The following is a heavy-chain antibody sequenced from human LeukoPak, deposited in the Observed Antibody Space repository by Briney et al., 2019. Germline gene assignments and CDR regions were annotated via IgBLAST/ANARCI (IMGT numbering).Heavy chain of an antibody. J-gene: IGHJ4*02. Sequence: GGSLRLTCAASGFTFSSYSLNWVRQAPGKGLEWVSFISSSSSTIYYEDSVKGRFTISRDNAKNSLYLQVNTLRAEDTAVYYCARASYYYGSGSYYFDYWGQGTLVTVSS. CDR2: ISSSSSTI. CDR1: GFTFSSYS. D-gene: IGHD3-10*01. V-gene: IGHV3-48*01. CDR3: ARASYYYGSGSYYFDY.